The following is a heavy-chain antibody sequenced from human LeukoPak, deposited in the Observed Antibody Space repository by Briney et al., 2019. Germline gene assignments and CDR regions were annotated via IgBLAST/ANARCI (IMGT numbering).Heavy chain of an antibody. Sequence: GGSLRLSCAASGFTFDDYTMHWVRQAPGKGLEWVSLISWDGGSTYYADSVKGRFTISRDNSKNSLYLQMNSLRAEDTAVYYCAKRRYCSGGSCYFDYWGQGTLVTVSS. CDR3: AKRRYCSGGSCYFDY. D-gene: IGHD2-15*01. J-gene: IGHJ4*02. V-gene: IGHV3-43*01. CDR1: GFTFDDYT. CDR2: ISWDGGST.